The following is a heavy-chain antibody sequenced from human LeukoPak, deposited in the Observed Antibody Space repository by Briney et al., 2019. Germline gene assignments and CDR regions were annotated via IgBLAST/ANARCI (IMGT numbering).Heavy chain of an antibody. CDR3: ARASHWNQLHYFDY. CDR2: IYHSGST. CDR1: GGSISSSNW. D-gene: IGHD1-1*01. V-gene: IGHV4-4*02. Sequence: SETLSLTCAVSGGSISSSNWWSWVRQPPGKGLEWIGEIYHSGSTNCNPSLKSRVTISVDKSKNQFSLKLSSVTAADTAVYYCARASHWNQLHYFDYWGQGTLVTVS. J-gene: IGHJ4*02.